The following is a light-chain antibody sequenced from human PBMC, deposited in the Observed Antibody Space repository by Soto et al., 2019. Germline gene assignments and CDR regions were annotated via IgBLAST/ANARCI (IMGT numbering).Light chain of an antibody. Sequence: DIQMTQSPSSLSASVGDRVTITCRASQSIRSCLNWYQQKPGKAPNLLIYAASTFQSGVPSRFSGSGSGTDFTLTISSLQPDDFATYYCQQTYSDPWTFGRGTKVDIK. J-gene: IGKJ1*01. CDR2: AAS. V-gene: IGKV1-39*01. CDR3: QQTYSDPWT. CDR1: QSIRSC.